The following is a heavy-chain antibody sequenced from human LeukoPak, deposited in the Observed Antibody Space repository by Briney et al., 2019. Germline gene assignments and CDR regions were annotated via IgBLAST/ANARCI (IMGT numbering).Heavy chain of an antibody. V-gene: IGHV3-23*01. J-gene: IGHJ4*02. CDR2: ISHTSEYT. CDR1: GFTFSSYT. Sequence: PGGSLRLSCAASGFTFSSYTMSWVRQAPGKGLEWVSAISHTSEYTYHADSVKGRFTISRDNSMNTLYLQMNSLRAEDTAMYYCAKGSSAGRPYYFDYWGQGTLVTVSS. CDR3: AKGSSAGRPYYFDY. D-gene: IGHD3-10*01.